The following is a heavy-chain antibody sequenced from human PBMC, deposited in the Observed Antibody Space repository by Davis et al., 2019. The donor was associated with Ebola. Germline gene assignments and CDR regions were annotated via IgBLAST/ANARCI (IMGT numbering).Heavy chain of an antibody. Sequence: GESLKISCAASGFTFSSYWMSWVRQAPGKGLEWVANIKQDGSEKYYVDSVKGRFTISRDNAKNSVYLEMNSLRAEDTAVFYCARDRWPNLASYYGMDVWGQGTTVTVSS. CDR2: IKQDGSEK. V-gene: IGHV3-7*01. J-gene: IGHJ6*02. CDR1: GFTFSSYW. D-gene: IGHD4-23*01. CDR3: ARDRWPNLASYYGMDV.